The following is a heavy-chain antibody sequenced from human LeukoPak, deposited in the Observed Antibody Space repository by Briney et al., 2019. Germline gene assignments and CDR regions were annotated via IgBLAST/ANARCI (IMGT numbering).Heavy chain of an antibody. J-gene: IGHJ4*02. Sequence: PSETLSLTCTVSGASITTHSWSWIRQPPGKGPEWIGCIFYTGSTNYNPSLKGRVTISPGTSKNQFSLKLSAVAAADTAVYYCVCGASGDYAFDYWSQGTLVTVSS. CDR2: IFYTGST. D-gene: IGHD4-17*01. V-gene: IGHV4-59*11. CDR3: VCGASGDYAFDY. CDR1: GASITTHS.